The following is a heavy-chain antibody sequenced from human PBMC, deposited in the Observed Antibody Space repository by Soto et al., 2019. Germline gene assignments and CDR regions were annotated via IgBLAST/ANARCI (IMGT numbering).Heavy chain of an antibody. CDR3: VRNLASGGTYYFDY. V-gene: IGHV3-72*01. CDR1: GFTFSDHY. CDR2: VRNKANSYTT. D-gene: IGHD2-15*01. J-gene: IGHJ4*02. Sequence: EVQLVESGGGLVEPGGSLRLSCAASGFTFSDHYMDWVRQAPGKGPEWIGRVRNKANSYTTEYAASVRGRFTVSRDDSKNSLYLQMNSLKTEDTAMYYCVRNLASGGTYYFDYWGQGTLVTVSS.